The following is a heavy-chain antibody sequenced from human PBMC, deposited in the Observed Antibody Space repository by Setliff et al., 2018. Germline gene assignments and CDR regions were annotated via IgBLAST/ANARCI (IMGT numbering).Heavy chain of an antibody. J-gene: IGHJ4*02. CDR3: ARVYFYDSKQPPDY. CDR2: ISGSGSTT. Sequence: RLSCAASGFDFSYYYMSWARQAPGKGLEWISKISGSGSTTYYADSVRGRFTIYRDNAKSSLDLQMNSLRAEDTAVYYCARVYFYDSKQPPDYWGQGTLVTVSS. V-gene: IGHV3-11*04. CDR1: GFDFSYYY. D-gene: IGHD3-22*01.